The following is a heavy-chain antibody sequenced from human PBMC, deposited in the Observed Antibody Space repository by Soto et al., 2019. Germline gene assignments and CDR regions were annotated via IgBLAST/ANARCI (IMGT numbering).Heavy chain of an antibody. Sequence: GGSLRLSCAASGFTFSSYAMSWVRQAPGKGLEWVSAISGSGGSTYYADSVKGRFTISRDNSKNTLYLQMNSLRAEDTAVYYCAKTSDYGDYYYYYYGMDVWGQGTTVTVSS. CDR1: GFTFSSYA. D-gene: IGHD4-17*01. V-gene: IGHV3-23*01. CDR3: AKTSDYGDYYYYYYGMDV. CDR2: ISGSGGST. J-gene: IGHJ6*02.